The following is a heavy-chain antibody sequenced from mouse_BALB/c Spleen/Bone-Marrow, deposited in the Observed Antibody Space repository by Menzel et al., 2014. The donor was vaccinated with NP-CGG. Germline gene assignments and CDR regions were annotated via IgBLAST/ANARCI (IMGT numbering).Heavy chain of an antibody. CDR1: GYTFTRYY. CDR3: TRSNYGYWYFDV. D-gene: IGHD1-1*01. V-gene: IGHV1S81*02. CDR2: INPTNGGT. Sequence: VKLVESGAELVKPGASVKLSCKASGYTFTRYYMYWVKQRPGQGLEWSGEINPTNGGTNFNEKFKSKATLTVDKSSSTAYMQLSSLTSEDSAVYYCTRSNYGYWYFDVWGAGTTVTVSS. J-gene: IGHJ1*01.